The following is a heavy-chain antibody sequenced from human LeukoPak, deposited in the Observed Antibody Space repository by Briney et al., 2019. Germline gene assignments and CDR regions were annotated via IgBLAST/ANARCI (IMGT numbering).Heavy chain of an antibody. Sequence: PGGSLRLSCAASGFTFSTYGMHWVRQAPGKGLEWVAFIRYDGSNKYYADSVKGRFTISRDNSKNTLYLQMNSLRAEDTAVYYCARDPAGYCSGGSCYRWGQGTLVTVSS. CDR3: ARDPAGYCSGGSCYR. CDR1: GFTFSTYG. J-gene: IGHJ5*02. CDR2: IRYDGSNK. D-gene: IGHD2-15*01. V-gene: IGHV3-30*02.